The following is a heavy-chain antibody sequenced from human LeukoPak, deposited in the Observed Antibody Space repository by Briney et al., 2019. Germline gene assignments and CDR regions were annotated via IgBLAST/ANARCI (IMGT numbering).Heavy chain of an antibody. J-gene: IGHJ4*02. CDR1: GGSISSHY. V-gene: IGHV4-59*08. CDR3: ARWDLDMVPHN. CDR2: IYYRVGT. D-gene: IGHD1-26*01. Sequence: NPSETLSLTCTVSGGSISSHYWTWIRHPPGQGLVWIGYIYYRVGTNYHPSLQSRVPIYVDPSKHPVALKVASVTAAYTAVYYSARWDLDMVPHNWGQGTLVTVSS.